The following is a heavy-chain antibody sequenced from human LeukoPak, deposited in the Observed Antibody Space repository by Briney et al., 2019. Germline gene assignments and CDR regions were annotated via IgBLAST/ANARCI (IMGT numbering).Heavy chain of an antibody. Sequence: GGSLRLSCAASGFTVSSNYMSWVRQAPGKGLEWVSVIYSGGSTYYADSVKGRFTISRDNSKNTLYLQMNSLRAEDTAVYYCASARVSYDILTGYYVDYWGQGTLVTVSS. CDR2: IYSGGST. CDR3: ASARVSYDILTGYYVDY. CDR1: GFTVSSNY. J-gene: IGHJ4*02. D-gene: IGHD3-9*01. V-gene: IGHV3-53*01.